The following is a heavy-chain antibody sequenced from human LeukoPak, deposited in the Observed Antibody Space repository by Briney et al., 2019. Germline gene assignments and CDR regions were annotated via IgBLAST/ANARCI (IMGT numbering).Heavy chain of an antibody. Sequence: GGSLRLSCAASGFTFSSFAMSWVRQAPGKGLEWVSTISGSGGSTYFTDSVKGRFTISRDNSKNTLYLQMNSLRAEDTAVYYCVKDPSLFDYWGQGTLVTVSS. CDR3: VKDPSLFDY. V-gene: IGHV3-23*01. CDR2: ISGSGGST. J-gene: IGHJ4*02. CDR1: GFTFSSFA.